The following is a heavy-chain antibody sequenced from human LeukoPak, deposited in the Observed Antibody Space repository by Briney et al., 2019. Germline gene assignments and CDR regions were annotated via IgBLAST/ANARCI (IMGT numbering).Heavy chain of an antibody. D-gene: IGHD5-24*01. CDR2: IYHSGST. CDR1: GGSISSSNW. J-gene: IGHJ4*02. CDR3: VREDGVATISFDY. Sequence: SETLSLTYAVSGGSISSSNWWSWVRQPPGKGLEWIGEIYHSGSTNYNPSLKSRVTISVDKSKNQFSLKLSSVTAADTAVYYCVREDGVATISFDYWGQGTLVTVSS. V-gene: IGHV4-4*02.